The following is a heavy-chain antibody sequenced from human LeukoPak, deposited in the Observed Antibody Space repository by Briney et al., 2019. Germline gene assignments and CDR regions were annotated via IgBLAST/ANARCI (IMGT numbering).Heavy chain of an antibody. Sequence: GASVKVSCKASGYTFTDHSMHWVRQAPGKGLEWMGGFDPEDGETIYAQKFQGRVTMTEDTSTDTAYMELSSLRSEDTAVYYCATIVVPAAKLPFDDAFDIWGQGTMVTVSS. D-gene: IGHD2-2*01. J-gene: IGHJ3*02. V-gene: IGHV1-24*01. CDR3: ATIVVPAAKLPFDDAFDI. CDR2: FDPEDGET. CDR1: GYTFTDHS.